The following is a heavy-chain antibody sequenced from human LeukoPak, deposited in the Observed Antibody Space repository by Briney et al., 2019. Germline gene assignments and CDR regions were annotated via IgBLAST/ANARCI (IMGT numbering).Heavy chain of an antibody. CDR3: FLWPTTYSSSGR. J-gene: IGHJ4*02. CDR2: IIPILGIA. D-gene: IGHD6-6*01. V-gene: IGHV1-69*04. CDR1: GGTFSSYA. Sequence: GASVKVSCKASGGTFSSYAISWVRQAPGQGLEWMGRIIPILGIANYAQKFQGRVTITADKSTSTAYMELSSLRSKDTAVYYCFLWPTTYSSSGRWGQGTLVTVSS.